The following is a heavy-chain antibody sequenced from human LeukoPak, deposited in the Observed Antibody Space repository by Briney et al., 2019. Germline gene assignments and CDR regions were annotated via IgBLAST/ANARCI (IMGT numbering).Heavy chain of an antibody. J-gene: IGHJ4*02. Sequence: GGSLRLSCAASGFTFSDYYMSWIRQAPGKGLEWVSAISSSGVSTYYADSVKGRFTISRDNSKNTLYLQMNSLRAEDTAVYYCAKDRADGYNYGDYFDNWGQGTLVTVSS. D-gene: IGHD5-18*01. V-gene: IGHV3-23*01. CDR1: GFTFSDYY. CDR3: AKDRADGYNYGDYFDN. CDR2: ISSSGVST.